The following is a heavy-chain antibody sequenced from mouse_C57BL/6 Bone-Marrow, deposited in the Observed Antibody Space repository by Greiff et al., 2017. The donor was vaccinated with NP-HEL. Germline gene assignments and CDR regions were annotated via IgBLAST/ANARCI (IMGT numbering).Heavy chain of an antibody. J-gene: IGHJ2*01. Sequence: DVKLVESGGDLVKPGGSLKLSCAASGFTFSSYGMSWVRQTPDKRLEWGATISSGGSYTYYPDSVKGRFTISRDNAKNTLYLQMSSLKSEDTAMYYCARHLYYGSSYVGYWGHGTTLTVSS. CDR1: GFTFSSYG. CDR3: ARHLYYGSSYVGY. CDR2: ISSGGSYT. V-gene: IGHV5-6*02. D-gene: IGHD1-1*01.